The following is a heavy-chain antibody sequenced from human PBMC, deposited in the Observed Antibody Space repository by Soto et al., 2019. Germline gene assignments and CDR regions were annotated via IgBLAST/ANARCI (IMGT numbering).Heavy chain of an antibody. Sequence: SETLSLTCTVSGPSLSSSSYYWGWLRLPPGKGLERIGSIYYSGSTYYNPSLKSRVTISVDTSKNQFSLQLSSVTTADTAVYHSTILRGAEYYAIDYWGQGTLVTVSS. CDR3: TILRGAEYYAIDY. J-gene: IGHJ4*02. CDR1: GPSLSSSSYY. D-gene: IGHD3-10*01. V-gene: IGHV4-39*01. CDR2: IYYSGST.